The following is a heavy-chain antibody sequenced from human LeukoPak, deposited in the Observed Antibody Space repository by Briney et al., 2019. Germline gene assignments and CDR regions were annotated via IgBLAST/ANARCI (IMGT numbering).Heavy chain of an antibody. CDR1: GGSISSYY. Sequence: SETLSLTCTVSGGSISSYYWTWIRQPAGKGLEWIGRIYTSGSTNYNPSLKSRVTMSVDTSKNQFSLKLSSVTAADTAVYYCARERTIVVVPAAIRPRNNWFDPWGQGTLVTVSS. CDR3: ARERTIVVVPAAIRPRNNWFDP. CDR2: IYTSGST. D-gene: IGHD2-2*01. J-gene: IGHJ5*02. V-gene: IGHV4-4*07.